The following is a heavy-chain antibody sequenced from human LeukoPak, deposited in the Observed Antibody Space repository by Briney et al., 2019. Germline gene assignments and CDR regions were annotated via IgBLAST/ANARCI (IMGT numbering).Heavy chain of an antibody. CDR1: GFTISDYA. V-gene: IGHV3-49*04. CDR2: IRSRAYSGST. CDR3: TRGADYYDSSGYYPHYFDY. J-gene: IGHJ4*02. D-gene: IGHD3-22*01. Sequence: RSLRLSCTASGFTISDYAMSWVRQPPGKGLEWVGFIRSRAYSGSTEYAASVKGRFTISRDDSKSIAYLQMNSLKTEDTAVYYCTRGADYYDSSGYYPHYFDYWGQGTLVTVSS.